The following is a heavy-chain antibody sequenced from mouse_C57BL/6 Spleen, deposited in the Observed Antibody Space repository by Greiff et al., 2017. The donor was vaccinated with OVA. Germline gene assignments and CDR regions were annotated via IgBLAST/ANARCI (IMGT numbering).Heavy chain of an antibody. J-gene: IGHJ1*03. CDR2: ISYDGSN. Sequence: DVQLQESGPGLVKPSQSLSLTCSVTGYSITSGYYWNWIRQFPGNKLEWMGYISYDGSNNYNPSLKNRISITRDTSKNQFFLKLNSVTTEDTATYYCARVGSSYDWYFDVWGTGTTVTVSS. V-gene: IGHV3-6*01. D-gene: IGHD1-1*01. CDR1: GYSITSGYY. CDR3: ARVGSSYDWYFDV.